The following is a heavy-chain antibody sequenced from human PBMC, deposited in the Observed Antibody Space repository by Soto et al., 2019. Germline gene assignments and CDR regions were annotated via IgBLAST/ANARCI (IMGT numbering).Heavy chain of an antibody. D-gene: IGHD3-16*02. Sequence: PGGSLRLSCAASGFTFSSYWMSWVRQAPGKGLEWVANIKQDGSEKYYVDSVKGRFTISRDNAKNSLYLQMNSLRAEDTAVYYCAREGPLTYDYIWGSYRLGYYYYMAVWGKGTTVPASS. CDR1: GFTFSSYW. CDR3: AREGPLTYDYIWGSYRLGYYYYMAV. J-gene: IGHJ6*03. V-gene: IGHV3-7*01. CDR2: IKQDGSEK.